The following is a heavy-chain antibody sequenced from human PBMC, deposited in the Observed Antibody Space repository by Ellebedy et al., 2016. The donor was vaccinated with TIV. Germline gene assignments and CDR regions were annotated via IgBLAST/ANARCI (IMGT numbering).Heavy chain of an antibody. V-gene: IGHV3-7*01. Sequence: GESLKISCAASGFTSANYWMSWLRQAPGKGLELLANIKQDGSETYYVDSVKGRFTISRDNAKNSLYLQMNTLRVEDTAVYYCARGGLQYPDFWGQGTLVIVSS. CDR2: IKQDGSET. CDR1: GFTSANYW. D-gene: IGHD4-11*01. J-gene: IGHJ4*02. CDR3: ARGGLQYPDF.